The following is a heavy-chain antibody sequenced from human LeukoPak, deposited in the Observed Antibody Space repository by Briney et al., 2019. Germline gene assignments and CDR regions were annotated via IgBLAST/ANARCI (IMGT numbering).Heavy chain of an antibody. V-gene: IGHV3-23*01. D-gene: IGHD3-10*01. CDR1: GFPFSSYA. CDR2: ISGSGGST. Sequence: GGSLRLSCAASGFPFSSYAMTWVRQAPGKGLEWVSAISGSGGSTYYADSVRGRFTISRDNSKNTLYLQMNSLRVEDTAVYYCAKASAGSGRALYYYGMVVWGKGTTVTVSS. CDR3: AKASAGSGRALYYYGMVV. J-gene: IGHJ6*04.